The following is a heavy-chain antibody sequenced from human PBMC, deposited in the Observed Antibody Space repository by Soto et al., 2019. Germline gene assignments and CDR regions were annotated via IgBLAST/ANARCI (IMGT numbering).Heavy chain of an antibody. V-gene: IGHV1-46*01. CDR2: IDPSGGIT. D-gene: IGHD6-6*01. J-gene: IGHJ5*02. CDR1: GYSFTNFH. Sequence: ASVKVSCKASGYSFTNFHIHWVRQAPGQGLEWMGMIDPSGGITRDAQRLQGRITMTRDASTSTVYMELRSLTSEDTAVYYCARAPPESSIAATWWFDPLGQGTLVTVS. CDR3: ARAPPESSIAATWWFDP.